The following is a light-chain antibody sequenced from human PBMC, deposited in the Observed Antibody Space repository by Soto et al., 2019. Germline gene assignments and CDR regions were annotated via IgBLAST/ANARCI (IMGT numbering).Light chain of an antibody. CDR3: QSYDSSLSVV. V-gene: IGLV1-40*01. CDR1: SSNIGAGYD. CDR2: RNN. J-gene: IGLJ2*01. Sequence: QAVVTQPPSVSGAPGQRVTISCTGSSSNIGAGYDVHWYQHLPATAPKLLIYRNNNRPSGVPDRFSGSKSGTSASLAITGLQADDEADYYCQSYDSSLSVVFGGGTKLTVL.